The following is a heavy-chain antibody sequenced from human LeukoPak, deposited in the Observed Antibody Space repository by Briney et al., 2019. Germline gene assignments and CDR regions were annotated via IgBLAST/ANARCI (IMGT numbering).Heavy chain of an antibody. CDR1: GFTFSSYA. CDR2: ISGSGGST. D-gene: IGHD6-6*01. J-gene: IGHJ6*03. Sequence: GGSLRLSCAASGFTFSSYAMSWVRQAPGKGLEWVSAISGSGGSTYYADSVKGRFTISRDNSKNTLYLQMNSLRAEDTAVYYCVKDGDSSSSGYYYFYMDVWGKGTTVTVSS. V-gene: IGHV3-23*01. CDR3: VKDGDSSSSGYYYFYMDV.